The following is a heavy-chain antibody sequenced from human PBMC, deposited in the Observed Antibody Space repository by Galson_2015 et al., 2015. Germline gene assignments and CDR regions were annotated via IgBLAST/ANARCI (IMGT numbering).Heavy chain of an antibody. CDR1: GFTFSGYA. V-gene: IGHV3-23*01. D-gene: IGHD2-21*01. J-gene: IGHJ4*02. Sequence: SLRLSCAASGFTFSGYAMSWVRQAPGKGLEWVSGISGSGGSTYYADSVKGRVTVSRENSKNTLYLQMNSLRAEDAAIYCCAKDRLVYCGGDCYSFDFWGQGILVTVSS. CDR2: ISGSGGST. CDR3: AKDRLVYCGGDCYSFDF.